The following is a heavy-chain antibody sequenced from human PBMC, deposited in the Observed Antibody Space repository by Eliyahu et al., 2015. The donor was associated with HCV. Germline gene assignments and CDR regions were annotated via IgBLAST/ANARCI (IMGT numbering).Heavy chain of an antibody. Sequence: QVYLVQSGAEVKKPGASMKVSCKASGYTFTNYFVHWVRQAPGQGLEWMGRINPNSGGTNYAQKFQDRVTMTRDTSTTTAYMELTRLTSDDTAVYYCAKDLGPGETTRAPELPVAPRHRYGMDVWGQGTAVSVSS. CDR1: GYTFTNYF. D-gene: IGHD2-2*01. CDR2: INPNSGGT. J-gene: IGHJ6*02. V-gene: IGHV1-2*06. CDR3: AKDLGPGETTRAPELPVAPRHRYGMDV.